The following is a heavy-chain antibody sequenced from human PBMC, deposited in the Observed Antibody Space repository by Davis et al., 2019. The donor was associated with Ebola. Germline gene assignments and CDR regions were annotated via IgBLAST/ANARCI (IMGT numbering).Heavy chain of an antibody. CDR3: AKSAAVAASLSY. D-gene: IGHD6-19*01. J-gene: IGHJ4*02. Sequence: GESLKISCAASGFTFSGSAMHWVRQASGKGLGWVGRIRSKANSYATAYAASVKGRFTISRDNSKNTLYLQMNSLRAEDTAVYYCAKSAAVAASLSYWGQGTLVTVSS. CDR1: GFTFSGSA. CDR2: IRSKANSYAT. V-gene: IGHV3-73*01.